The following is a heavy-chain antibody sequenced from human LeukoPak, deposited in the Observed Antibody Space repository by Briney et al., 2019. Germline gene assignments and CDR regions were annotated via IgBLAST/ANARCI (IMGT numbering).Heavy chain of an antibody. CDR1: GYIFSDYY. V-gene: IGHV1-2*02. D-gene: IGHD6-13*01. J-gene: IGHJ4*02. CDR3: ARGAEAETSPLDF. CDR2: INSKSGAA. Sequence: ASVKVSCLASGYIFSDYYMHWVRQAPGQGLEWLGWINSKSGAADYAQPFRGRVTMTRDTSINTGYMEMKRVTSDDTAVYYCARGAEAETSPLDFWGQGTLVIVS.